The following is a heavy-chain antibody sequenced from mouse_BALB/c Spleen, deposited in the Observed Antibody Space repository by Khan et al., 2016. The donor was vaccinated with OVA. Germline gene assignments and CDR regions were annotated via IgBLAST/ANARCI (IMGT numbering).Heavy chain of an antibody. CDR2: IFPGNSDT. CDR1: GYSFTSYL. V-gene: IGHV1-5*01. Sequence: EVKLEESGTVLARPGASVKMSCKASGYSFTSYLIHWVKQRPGQGLEGIGDIFPGNSDTSYNQKFKDRAKLTAGTSATPAFLELSSLTNEDSAVYYCTRGGYSSFDYWGQGTVVTGSA. D-gene: IGHD1-3*01. CDR3: TRGGYSSFDY. J-gene: IGHJ3*01.